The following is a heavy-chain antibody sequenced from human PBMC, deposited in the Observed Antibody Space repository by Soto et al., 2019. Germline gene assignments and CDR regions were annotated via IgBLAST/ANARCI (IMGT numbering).Heavy chain of an antibody. CDR1: VYTFTGYY. CDR2: INPNSGGT. V-gene: IGHV1-2*02. D-gene: IGHD1-26*01. J-gene: IGHJ6*02. CDR3: ARDDGGYSGDYYYYGMDV. Sequence: GASVKVSCKASVYTFTGYYIHWVRQAPGQGLEWMGWINPNSGGTNYAQKFQGRVTMTRDTSISTAYMELSRLRSDDTAVYYCARDDGGYSGDYYYYGMDVWGQGTTVTVSS.